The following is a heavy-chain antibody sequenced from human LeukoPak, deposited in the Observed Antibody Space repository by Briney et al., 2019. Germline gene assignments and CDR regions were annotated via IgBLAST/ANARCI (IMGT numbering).Heavy chain of an antibody. CDR3: ARAPHYYDSSGFHNWFDP. Sequence: PSETLSLTCTVSGGSISSTNYYWGWIRQPLGKGLEWIGSIYYSGSTYYNPSLNSRVTISVDTSKNQFSLNLSSVTAADTAVYYCARAPHYYDSSGFHNWFDPWGQGTLVTVSS. CDR1: GGSISSTNYY. V-gene: IGHV4-39*01. J-gene: IGHJ5*02. D-gene: IGHD3-22*01. CDR2: IYYSGST.